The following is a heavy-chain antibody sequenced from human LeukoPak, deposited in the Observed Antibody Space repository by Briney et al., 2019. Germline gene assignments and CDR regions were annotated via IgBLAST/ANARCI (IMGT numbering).Heavy chain of an antibody. CDR1: AGSISSSSYY. J-gene: IGHJ4*02. D-gene: IGHD3-10*01. CDR2: IYYSEST. CDR3: ARLNYYGSGSYFRGSQRAFDY. Sequence: SETLSLTCTVSAGSISSSSYYWGRIRQPPGKGLGWIGNIYYSESTYYDPSLNSRVTISVDTSKNQFSLKLSSVTAADTAVYYGARLNYYGSGSYFRGSQRAFDYWGQGTLVTVSS. V-gene: IGHV4-39*01.